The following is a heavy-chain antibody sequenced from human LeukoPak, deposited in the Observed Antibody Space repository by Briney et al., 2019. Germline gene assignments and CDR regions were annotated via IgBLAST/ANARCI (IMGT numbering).Heavy chain of an antibody. V-gene: IGHV3-23*01. Sequence: GGSLRLSCTASGFTFSNYSINFVRQAPGKGLEWVSVISGSGGDTYYADSVKGRFTISGDNSKNTVYLQMNSLRAEDAALYYCAKGGVYGDYYFDYWGQGTLVTVSS. CDR1: GFTFSNYS. J-gene: IGHJ4*02. CDR3: AKGGVYGDYYFDY. CDR2: ISGSGGDT. D-gene: IGHD4-17*01.